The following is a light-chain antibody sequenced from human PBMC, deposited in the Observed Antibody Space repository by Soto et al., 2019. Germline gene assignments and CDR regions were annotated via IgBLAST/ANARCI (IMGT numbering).Light chain of an antibody. CDR3: ASWDDSLNGV. CDR1: NSNIGSNA. V-gene: IGLV1-44*01. J-gene: IGLJ3*02. CDR2: SND. Sequence: QSVLTQPPSACGAPGQRVSISCSGSNSNIGSNAVNWYQQLPGTAPKLLIYSNDQRPSGVPDRFSGSRSGTSASLAISGLQSEDEAFYFCASWDDSLNGVFGGGTQLTVL.